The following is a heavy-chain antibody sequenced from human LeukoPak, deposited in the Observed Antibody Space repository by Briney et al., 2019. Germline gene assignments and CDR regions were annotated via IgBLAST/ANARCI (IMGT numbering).Heavy chain of an antibody. CDR2: INHSGST. CDR3: ARGTYYGDADI. V-gene: IGHV4-34*01. J-gene: IGHJ3*02. Sequence: SETLSLTCAVYGGSFSGYCWSWIRQPPGKGLEWIGEINHSGSTNYNPSLKSRVTISVDTSKNQFSLQLSSVTAADTALYYCARGTYYGDADIWGQGTKVTVSS. D-gene: IGHD4-17*01. CDR1: GGSFSGYC.